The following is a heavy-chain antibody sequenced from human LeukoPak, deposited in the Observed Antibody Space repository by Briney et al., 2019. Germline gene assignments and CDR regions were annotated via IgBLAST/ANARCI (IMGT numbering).Heavy chain of an antibody. CDR2: IYYSGST. Sequence: SQTLSLTCIVSGGSISSGGYYWSWIRQHPGTGLEWIGYIYYSGSTYYNPSLKSRVTISVDTSKNQFSLKLSSVTAADTAVYYCARSYSSGWSDYWGQGTLVTVSS. CDR1: GGSISSGGYY. J-gene: IGHJ4*02. D-gene: IGHD6-19*01. V-gene: IGHV4-31*03. CDR3: ARSYSSGWSDY.